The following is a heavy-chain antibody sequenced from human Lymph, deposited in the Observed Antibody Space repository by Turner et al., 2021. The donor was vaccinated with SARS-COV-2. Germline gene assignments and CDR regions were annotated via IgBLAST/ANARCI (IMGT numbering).Heavy chain of an antibody. Sequence: EVQLVESGGGLVQPGGSLRLSCAASGLTVSRNYMSWVRQAPGKGLEWVSVVYAGGSTFYADSVKGRFTISRDKSKNTLYLQMNRLRAEDTAVYYCARDFREGAFDIWGQGTMVTISS. D-gene: IGHD3-10*01. J-gene: IGHJ3*02. CDR1: GLTVSRNY. V-gene: IGHV3-66*01. CDR2: VYAGGST. CDR3: ARDFREGAFDI.